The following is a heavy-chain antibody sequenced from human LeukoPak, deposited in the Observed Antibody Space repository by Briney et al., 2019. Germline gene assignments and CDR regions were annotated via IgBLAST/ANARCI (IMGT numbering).Heavy chain of an antibody. CDR3: ARVASGVGYNWFDP. J-gene: IGHJ5*02. Sequence: SQTLSLTCTVSGGSISSGGYYWSWIRQHPGKSLEWIGYIYYSGSTYYNPSLKSRVTISVDTSKNQFSLKLSSVTAADTAVYYCARVASGVGYNWFDPWGQGTLVTVSS. CDR2: IYYSGST. V-gene: IGHV4-31*03. CDR1: GGSISSGGYY. D-gene: IGHD2-15*01.